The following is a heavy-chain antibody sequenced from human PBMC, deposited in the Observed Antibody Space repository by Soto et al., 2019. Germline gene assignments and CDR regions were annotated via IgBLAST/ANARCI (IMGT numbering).Heavy chain of an antibody. V-gene: IGHV3-30*18. D-gene: IGHD3-22*01. CDR3: AKVLHYFDSRASSFDS. CDR2: ISYDGSNK. Sequence: QVQLVESGGGVVQTGGSLRLSCAGSGSTFNRYGMNSYGMNWVRQAPGKGLEWVAFISYDGSNKFYTDSVKGRFTISRDNSKNTLYLQMNSLKPDDTAVYFCAKVLHYFDSRASSFDSWGQGTLVSVSS. CDR1: GSTFNRYGMNSYG. J-gene: IGHJ4*02.